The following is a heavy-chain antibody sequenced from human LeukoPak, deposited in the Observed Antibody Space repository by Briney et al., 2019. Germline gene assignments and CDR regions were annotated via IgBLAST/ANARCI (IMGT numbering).Heavy chain of an antibody. J-gene: IGHJ6*03. D-gene: IGHD3-10*01. V-gene: IGHV3-23*01. CDR2: ISGSGGST. CDR3: AKVGGSGNINYSYMDV. CDR1: GFTFSSYA. Sequence: GGSLRLSCAASGFTFSSYAMSWVRQAPGNGLEWVSAISGSGGSTYYADSVKGRFTISRDNSKNTLYLQMNSLRAEDTAVYYCAKVGGSGNINYSYMDVWGKGTTVTVSS.